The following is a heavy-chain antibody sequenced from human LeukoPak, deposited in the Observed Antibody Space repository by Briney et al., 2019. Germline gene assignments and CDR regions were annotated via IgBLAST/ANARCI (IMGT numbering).Heavy chain of an antibody. CDR2: ISYDGSNK. CDR3: ARSHVDTAMPDAFDI. CDR1: GFTFSSYS. J-gene: IGHJ3*02. D-gene: IGHD5-18*01. V-gene: IGHV3-30*03. Sequence: PGGSLRLSCAASGFTFSSYSMHWVRQAPGKGLEWVAVISYDGSNKYYADSVKGRFTISRDNSKNTLYLQMNSLRAEDTAVYYCARSHVDTAMPDAFDIWGQGTMVTVSS.